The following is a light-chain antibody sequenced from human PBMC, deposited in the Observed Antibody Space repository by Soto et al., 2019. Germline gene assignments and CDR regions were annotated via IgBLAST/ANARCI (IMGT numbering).Light chain of an antibody. CDR2: DDS. CDR3: KVWDTTSDQLYL. CDR1: NIGSKT. V-gene: IGLV3-21*02. Sequence: SYELTQPPSVSVAPGQTARITCGGHNIGSKTVHWYQQMPVQAPVLVIYDDSDRPSGIPERFSGSNSGNTATLTISRVEAGDEAVYYCKVWDTTSDQLYLFGTGTKVTVL. J-gene: IGLJ1*01.